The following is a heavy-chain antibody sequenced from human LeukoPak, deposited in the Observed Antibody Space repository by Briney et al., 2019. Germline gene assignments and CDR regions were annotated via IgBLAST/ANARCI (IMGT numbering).Heavy chain of an antibody. V-gene: IGHV4-38-2*02. CDR1: SYSISSGYY. CDR2: IYHSGST. Sequence: PSETLSLTCTVSSYSISSGYYWGWIRQPPGKGLEWIGSIYHSGSTYYNPSLKSRVTISVDTSKNQFSLKLSSVTAADTAVYYCARDGLTPAIHYWGQGTLVTVSS. J-gene: IGHJ4*02. CDR3: ARDGLTPAIHY. D-gene: IGHD4-17*01.